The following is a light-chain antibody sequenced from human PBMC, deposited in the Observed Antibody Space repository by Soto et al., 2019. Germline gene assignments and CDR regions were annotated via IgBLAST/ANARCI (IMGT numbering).Light chain of an antibody. CDR3: CSYAGSYTYV. CDR2: DVS. V-gene: IGLV2-11*01. CDR1: SSDVGGYNY. Sequence: QSALTQPRSVSGSPGQSVTISCTGTSSDVGGYNYVSWYQQHPGKAPKVMIYDVSERPSGVPDRFSGSKSGNTASLTISGLQAEDEADYYCCSYAGSYTYVFGTGTMLTVL. J-gene: IGLJ1*01.